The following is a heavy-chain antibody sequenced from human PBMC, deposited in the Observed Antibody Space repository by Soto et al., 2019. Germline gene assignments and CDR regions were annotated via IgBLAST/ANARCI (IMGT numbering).Heavy chain of an antibody. CDR1: GFTFSSNW. CDR3: ARDMSIAVADSSPLDY. V-gene: IGHV3-74*01. Sequence: GGSLRLSCAASGFTFSSNWMHWVRQAPGKGLVWVSRINSDGSITSYADSVKGQFTISRDNAKNTLYLQMNSLRAEDTAVYYCARDMSIAVADSSPLDYWGQGTLVTVSS. CDR2: INSDGSIT. D-gene: IGHD6-19*01. J-gene: IGHJ4*02.